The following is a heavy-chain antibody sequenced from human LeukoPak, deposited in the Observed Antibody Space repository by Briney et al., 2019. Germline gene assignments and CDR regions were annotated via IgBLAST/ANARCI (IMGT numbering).Heavy chain of an antibody. J-gene: IGHJ4*02. CDR3: ARGARGSYSY. CDR1: GGSVSSGSYY. D-gene: IGHD1-26*01. CDR2: IYYSGST. Sequence: PSETLSLTCTVSGGSVSSGSYYWSWIRQPPGKGLEWIGYIYYSGSTNYNPSLKSRVTISVDTSKNQFSLNLSSVTAADTAVYYCARGARGSYSYWGQGTLVTVSS. V-gene: IGHV4-61*01.